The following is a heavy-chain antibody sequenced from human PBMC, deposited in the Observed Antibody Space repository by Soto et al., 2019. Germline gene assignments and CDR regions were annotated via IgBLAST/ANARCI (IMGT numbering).Heavy chain of an antibody. J-gene: IGHJ6*02. CDR1: GFTFRSYA. D-gene: IGHD2-2*01. CDR3: AKGNCSSTSGPPRHPYYYGMDV. CDR2: ISDSGDST. V-gene: IGHV3-23*01. Sequence: GGSLRLSCAASGFTFRSYAMTWVRQAPGKGLEWVSAISDSGDSTYYADSVKGRFTISRDNSRNTLYLQMDSLRAADTAVYYCAKGNCSSTSGPPRHPYYYGMDVWGQGTTVTVSS.